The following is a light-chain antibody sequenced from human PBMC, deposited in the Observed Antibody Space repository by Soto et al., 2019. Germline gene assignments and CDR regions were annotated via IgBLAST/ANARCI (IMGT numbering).Light chain of an antibody. CDR3: QHYKNWPPWT. V-gene: IGKV3-15*01. Sequence: EIVVTQSPGTLSVSPGDTATLSCRATQDIGDHLAWYQQKPGQAPRLLIFDASTRATGIPVRFSGSGSGTEFTLTIRSLQSEDFAVYFCQHYKNWPPWTFGQGTKVEIK. J-gene: IGKJ1*01. CDR1: QDIGDH. CDR2: DAS.